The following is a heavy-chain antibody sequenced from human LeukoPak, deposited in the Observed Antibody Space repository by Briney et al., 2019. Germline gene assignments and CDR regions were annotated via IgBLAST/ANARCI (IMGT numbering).Heavy chain of an antibody. CDR1: GFTFSSYV. Sequence: PGGSLRLSCAASGFTFSSYVMNWVRQAPGKGLEWVSSISSGSTYIYYADSVKGRFTISRGNAKNSLYLQMNSLRAEDTAVYYCARLGYCSGGSCSSFDYWGQGTLVTVSS. V-gene: IGHV3-21*01. D-gene: IGHD2-15*01. CDR2: ISSGSTYI. CDR3: ARLGYCSGGSCSSFDY. J-gene: IGHJ4*02.